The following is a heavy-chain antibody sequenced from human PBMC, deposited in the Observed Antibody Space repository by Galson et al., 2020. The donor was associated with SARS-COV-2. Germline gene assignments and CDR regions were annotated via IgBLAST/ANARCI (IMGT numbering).Heavy chain of an antibody. CDR2: ISSSSSTI. Sequence: GESLKISCAASGFTFSSYSMNWVRQAPGKGLEWVSYISSSSSTIYYADSVKGRFTISRDNAKNSLYLQMNSLRAEDTAVYYCARGRDYYDSRDLPHDAFDIWGQGTMVTVSS. V-gene: IGHV3-48*01. CDR3: ARGRDYYDSRDLPHDAFDI. CDR1: GFTFSSYS. D-gene: IGHD3-22*01. J-gene: IGHJ3*02.